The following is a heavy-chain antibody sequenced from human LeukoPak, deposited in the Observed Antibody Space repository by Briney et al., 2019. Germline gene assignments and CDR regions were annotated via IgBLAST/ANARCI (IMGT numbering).Heavy chain of an antibody. D-gene: IGHD7-27*01. CDR3: ARDHNWGPDY. V-gene: IGHV1-2*02. J-gene: IGHJ4*02. Sequence: ASVKVSYKASGYSFTDHFLHWLRQAPGQGLEWMGWIHPNSGDTNYAQRFQGRVSLTRDTSISTAYMELSSLRSDDTAVYHCARDHNWGPDYWGQGTLVSVSS. CDR2: IHPNSGDT. CDR1: GYSFTDHF.